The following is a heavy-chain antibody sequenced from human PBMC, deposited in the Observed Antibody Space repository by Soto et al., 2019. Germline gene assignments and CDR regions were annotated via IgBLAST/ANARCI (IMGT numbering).Heavy chain of an antibody. V-gene: IGHV3-30*18. J-gene: IGHJ4*02. D-gene: IGHD6-19*01. CDR2: ISYDGSHK. CDR1: GFTFSSYG. Sequence: QVQLVESGGGVVQPGRSLRLSCAASGFTFSSYGMHWVRQAPGKGLEWVAVISYDGSHKYYADSVKGRFTISRDNSKNTLYLQMNSLRAEDTAVYYCAKHLGIAVAGTASDYWGKGTLVTVSS. CDR3: AKHLGIAVAGTASDY.